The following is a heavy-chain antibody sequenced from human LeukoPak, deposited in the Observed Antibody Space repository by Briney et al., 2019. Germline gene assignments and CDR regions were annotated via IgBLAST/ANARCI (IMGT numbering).Heavy chain of an antibody. V-gene: IGHV3-66*02. CDR3: ARGGSGSYFRDAFDI. J-gene: IGHJ3*02. Sequence: GGSLRLSCAASGFTVSSNYMSWVRQAPGKGLEWVSLIYSGGSTYYADYVQGRFTISRDNSKNTLYLQMNSLRAEDTAVYYCARGGSGSYFRDAFDIWGQGTMVTVSS. CDR2: IYSGGST. CDR1: GFTVSSNY. D-gene: IGHD1-26*01.